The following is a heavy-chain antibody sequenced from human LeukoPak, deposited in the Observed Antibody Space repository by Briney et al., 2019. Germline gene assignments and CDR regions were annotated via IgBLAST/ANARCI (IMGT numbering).Heavy chain of an antibody. D-gene: IGHD6-19*01. CDR3: ARDSFIAVAGTPHYYMDV. CDR1: GGSISSSSYY. J-gene: IGHJ6*03. Sequence: PSETLSLTCTVSGGSISSSSYYWGWIRQPPGKGLEWIGSMYYSGSTYYNPSLKSRVTISVDTSKNQFSLKLSSVTAADTAVYYCARDSFIAVAGTPHYYMDVWGKGTTVTVSS. CDR2: MYYSGST. V-gene: IGHV4-39*07.